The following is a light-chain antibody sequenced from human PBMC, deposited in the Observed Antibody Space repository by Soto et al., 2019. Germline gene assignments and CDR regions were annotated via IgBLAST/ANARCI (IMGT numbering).Light chain of an antibody. V-gene: IGKV3-15*01. CDR1: QSVSSD. J-gene: IGKJ4*01. CDR3: HQYNNWPLT. Sequence: ETVMTQSPVTLSVSPGERATLSCRASQSVSSDLAWYGQKPGQAPRLLIYGASTRATGIPARFSGSGSGTEFTLTISSLQSEDFAVYYCHQYNNWPLTFGGGTRWRSN. CDR2: GAS.